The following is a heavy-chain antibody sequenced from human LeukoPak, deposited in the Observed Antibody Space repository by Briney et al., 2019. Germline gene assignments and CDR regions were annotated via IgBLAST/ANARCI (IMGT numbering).Heavy chain of an antibody. Sequence: PGGSLRLSCAASGFTFSSYEMNWVRQAPGKGLEWVSYISSSGSTIYYADSVKGRFTISRDNAKNSRYLQMNSLRAEDTAVYYCARVSPNTVTTLQYFDYWGQGTLVTVSS. CDR1: GFTFSSYE. CDR2: ISSSGSTI. D-gene: IGHD4-17*01. CDR3: ARVSPNTVTTLQYFDY. V-gene: IGHV3-48*03. J-gene: IGHJ4*02.